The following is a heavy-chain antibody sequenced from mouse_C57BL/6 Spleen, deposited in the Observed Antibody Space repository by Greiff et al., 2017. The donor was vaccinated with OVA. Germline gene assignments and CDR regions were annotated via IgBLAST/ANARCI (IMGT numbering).Heavy chain of an antibody. CDR3: ARPGKGDAMDY. Sequence: QVQLQQPGAELVMPGASVKLSCKASGYTFTSYWMHWVKQRPGQGLEWIGEIDPSDSYTNYNQKFKGKSTLTVDKSSSTAYMQLSILTSEDSAVYYCARPGKGDAMDYWGQGTSVTVSS. CDR2: IDPSDSYT. CDR1: GYTFTSYW. J-gene: IGHJ4*01. V-gene: IGHV1-69*01. D-gene: IGHD2-1*01.